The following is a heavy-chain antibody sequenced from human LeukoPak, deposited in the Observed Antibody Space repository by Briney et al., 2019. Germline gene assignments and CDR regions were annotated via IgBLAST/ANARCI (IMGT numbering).Heavy chain of an antibody. D-gene: IGHD3-9*01. Sequence: GGSLRLSCAASGFTFSSYGMHWVRQAPGKGLEWVAVISYDGSNKYYADSVKGRFTISRDNSKNTLYLQMDSLRAEDTAVYYCAKDLSGPVLRYFDWFMGGFDYWGQGTLVTVSS. CDR1: GFTFSSYG. CDR2: ISYDGSNK. V-gene: IGHV3-30*18. J-gene: IGHJ4*02. CDR3: AKDLSGPVLRYFDWFMGGFDY.